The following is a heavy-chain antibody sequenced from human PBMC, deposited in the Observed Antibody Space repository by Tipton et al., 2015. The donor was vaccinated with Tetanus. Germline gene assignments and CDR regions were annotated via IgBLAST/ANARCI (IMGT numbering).Heavy chain of an antibody. V-gene: IGHV1-2*02. CDR2: INPNSGGT. J-gene: IGHJ6*02. CDR3: ARDWVFGTGYYYGMDV. D-gene: IGHD3-10*01. CDR1: GYTFTGYY. Sequence: QLVQSGAEVKKPGAPVKVSCKASGYTFTGYYMHWVRQAPGQALERMGWINPNSGGTNYAQKFQGRVTMTRDTSISTAYMELSRLRSDDTAVYYWARDWVFGTGYYYGMDVWGQGPTVTVSS.